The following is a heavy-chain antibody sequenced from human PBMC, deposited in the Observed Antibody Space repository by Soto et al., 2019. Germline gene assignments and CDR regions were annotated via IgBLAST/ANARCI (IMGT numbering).Heavy chain of an antibody. CDR3: ARCDSCYGIGYYFDY. CDR1: AGTFSSYA. D-gene: IGHD2-15*01. V-gene: IGHV1-69*13. J-gene: IGHJ4*02. Sequence: SVKVSCKASAGTFSSYAISWVRQAPGQGLEWMGGIIPIFGTANYAQKFQGRVTITADESTSTAYMELSSLRSEDTAVYYCARCDSCYGIGYYFDYWGQGTLVTASS. CDR2: IIPIFGTA.